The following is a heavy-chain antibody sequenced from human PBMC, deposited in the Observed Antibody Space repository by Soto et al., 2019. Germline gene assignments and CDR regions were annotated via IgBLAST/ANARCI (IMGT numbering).Heavy chain of an antibody. D-gene: IGHD6-19*01. Sequence: EVQLVESGGGLVQPGGSLRLSCAASGFTFSSYWMHWVRQAPGKGLVWVSRINSDGSSTSYADSVKGRFTISRDNAKNTLYLQMNSLRAEDTAVYYCASEVSFPYSSGWYYFDYWGQGTLVTVSS. CDR3: ASEVSFPYSSGWYYFDY. J-gene: IGHJ4*02. CDR1: GFTFSSYW. CDR2: INSDGSST. V-gene: IGHV3-74*01.